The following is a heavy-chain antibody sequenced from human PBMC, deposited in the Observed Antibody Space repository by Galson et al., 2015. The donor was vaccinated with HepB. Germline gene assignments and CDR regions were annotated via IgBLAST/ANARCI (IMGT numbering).Heavy chain of an antibody. J-gene: IGHJ6*03. CDR3: ARTHRRITMVREVTNYYMDV. Sequence: SVTVSCKASGYTFTSYDINWVRQATGQGLEWMGWMNPNSGNTGYAQKFQGRVTMTRNTSISIAYMELSSLKSEDTAVYYCARTHRRITMVREVTNYYMDVWGKGTTVTVSS. CDR2: MNPNSGNT. D-gene: IGHD3-10*01. V-gene: IGHV1-8*01. CDR1: GYTFTSYD.